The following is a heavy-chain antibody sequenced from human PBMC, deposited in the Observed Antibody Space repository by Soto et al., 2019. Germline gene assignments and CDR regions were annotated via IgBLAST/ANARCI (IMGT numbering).Heavy chain of an antibody. V-gene: IGHV4-59*12. Sequence: SETLSLTCTVSGGSISSYDLSWIRQAPGKGLEWVGYIYYSGSTNYNPSLKSRVTISVDTSKNPFSLKLSSVSAADTALYYCARGSDRANYYGMDDWGQGTTVTVSS. CDR2: IYYSGST. D-gene: IGHD5-18*01. CDR1: GGSISSYD. CDR3: ARGSDRANYYGMDD. J-gene: IGHJ6*02.